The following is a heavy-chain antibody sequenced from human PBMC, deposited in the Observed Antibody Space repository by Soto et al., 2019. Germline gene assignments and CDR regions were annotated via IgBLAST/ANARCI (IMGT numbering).Heavy chain of an antibody. CDR3: AREARGSPVRWFDP. J-gene: IGHJ5*02. V-gene: IGHV4-59*01. CDR1: GGSISSYY. CDR2: IYYSGST. Sequence: SETLSLTCTVSGGSISSYYWSWIRQPPGKGLEWIGYIYYSGSTNHNPSLKCRVTISVDTSKNQFSLKLSSVTAADTAVYYCAREARGSPVRWFDPWGQGTLVTVST. D-gene: IGHD1-26*01.